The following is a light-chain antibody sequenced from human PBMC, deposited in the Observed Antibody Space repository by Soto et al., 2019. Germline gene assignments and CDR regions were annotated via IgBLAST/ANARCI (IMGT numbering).Light chain of an antibody. J-gene: IGKJ1*01. CDR1: QTIYSN. CDR2: RAS. V-gene: IGKV3-15*01. Sequence: DIVVTQSPATLSASPGERATLSCRASQTIYSNVAWYQQRPGQPPRLLIYRASSRATGIPARFSGSGSGTEFTLTINSLQSEDFAVYYCQQYQNLWTFGQGTKVDIK. CDR3: QQYQNLWT.